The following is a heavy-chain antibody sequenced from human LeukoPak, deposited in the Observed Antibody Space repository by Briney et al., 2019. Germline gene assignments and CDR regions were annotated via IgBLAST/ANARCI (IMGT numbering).Heavy chain of an antibody. CDR2: IYYSGST. V-gene: IGHV4-39*07. Sequence: SETLSLTCTVSGGSISSSSYYWGWIRQPPGKGLEWIGTIYYSGSTYYNPALKSRITISVDTSKNQFSLKLSSVTAADTAVYYCARLRDYYDSSGYPPYYYYYMDVWGKGTTVTISS. CDR3: ARLRDYYDSSGYPPYYYYYMDV. J-gene: IGHJ6*03. CDR1: GGSISSSSYY. D-gene: IGHD3-22*01.